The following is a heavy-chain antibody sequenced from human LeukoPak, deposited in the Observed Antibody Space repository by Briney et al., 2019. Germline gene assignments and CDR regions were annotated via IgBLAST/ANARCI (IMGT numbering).Heavy chain of an antibody. CDR3: ARLESSYYDFWSGYYSAFDI. CDR2: IYYSGST. J-gene: IGHJ3*02. V-gene: IGHV4-30-4*08. D-gene: IGHD3-3*01. Sequence: SQTLSLTCTVSGGPISSGGYYWSWIRQPPGKGLEWIGYIYYSGSTYYNPSLKSRVTISVDTSKNQFSLKLSSVTAADTAVYYCARLESSYYDFWSGYYSAFDIWGQGTMVTVSS. CDR1: GGPISSGGYY.